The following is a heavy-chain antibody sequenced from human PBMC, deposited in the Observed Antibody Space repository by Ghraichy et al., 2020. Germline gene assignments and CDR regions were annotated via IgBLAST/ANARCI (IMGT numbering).Heavy chain of an antibody. J-gene: IGHJ4*02. Sequence: GGSLRLSCAASGFIFSSYSMSWVRQAPGKGLEWVSSIDRSSTYRYYADSVKGRFTISRDNAKNSLYLQMNSLRADDTAVYYCARLVHDGGTGDYWGQGTLVTVSS. D-gene: IGHD1-1*01. CDR3: ARLVHDGGTGDY. V-gene: IGHV3-21*01. CDR1: GFIFSSYS. CDR2: IDRSSTYR.